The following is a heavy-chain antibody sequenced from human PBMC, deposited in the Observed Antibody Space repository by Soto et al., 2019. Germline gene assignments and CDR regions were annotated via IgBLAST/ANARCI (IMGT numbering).Heavy chain of an antibody. J-gene: IGHJ6*02. Sequence: GGSLRLSCAASGFTVSSNYMSWVRQAPGKGLEWVSVIYSGGSTYYADSVKGRFTISRDNSKNTLYLQMNSLRAEDTAVYYCASTMVRGVTRYYYYYGMDVWGQGTTVTVSS. CDR3: ASTMVRGVTRYYYYYGMDV. D-gene: IGHD3-10*01. CDR2: IYSGGST. CDR1: GFTVSSNY. V-gene: IGHV3-53*01.